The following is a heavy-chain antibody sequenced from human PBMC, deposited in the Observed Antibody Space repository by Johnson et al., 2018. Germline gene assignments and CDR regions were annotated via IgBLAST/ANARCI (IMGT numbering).Heavy chain of an antibody. CDR2: SNRDGSST. CDR3: ARDGGLPAGSDAFDI. D-gene: IGHD1-1*01. J-gene: IGHJ3*02. V-gene: IGHV3-74*01. Sequence: VQLQESGGGLVQPGGSLRLSCAASGFTFSSYWMHWVRHAPGKGLVWVSRSNRDGSSTSYADSVKGRFTISRDNAKNTLDLQMNRLRAEDTAVYYCARDGGLPAGSDAFDIWGQGTMVTVSS. CDR1: GFTFSSYW.